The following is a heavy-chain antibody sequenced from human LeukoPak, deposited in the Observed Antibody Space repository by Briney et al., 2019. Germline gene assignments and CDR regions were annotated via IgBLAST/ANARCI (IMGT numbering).Heavy chain of an antibody. CDR2: IKQDGSEK. D-gene: IGHD3-16*01. Sequence: PGGSLRLSCVASGSTFSSYWMSWVRQAPGKGLEWVANIKQDGSEKYYVDSVKGRFTISRDNAKKSLYLQMNSLRGEDTAVYYCARGAYMFDYWGQGTLVTDSS. V-gene: IGHV3-7*04. CDR3: ARGAYMFDY. CDR1: GSTFSSYW. J-gene: IGHJ4*02.